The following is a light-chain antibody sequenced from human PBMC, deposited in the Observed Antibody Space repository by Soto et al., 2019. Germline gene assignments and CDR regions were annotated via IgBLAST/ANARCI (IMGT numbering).Light chain of an antibody. V-gene: IGLV2-11*01. CDR3: VSYTANDNWV. J-gene: IGLJ3*02. CDR1: NSDVGRYNS. Sequence: QSALTQPHSVSGSPGQSVTISCTGTNSDVGRYNSVPWYQQLPGKAPQLIISAVRQRPSGVPDRFSGSKSGNTASLTISGHQTDDEADYFCVSYTANDNWVFGGGTNVTVL. CDR2: AVR.